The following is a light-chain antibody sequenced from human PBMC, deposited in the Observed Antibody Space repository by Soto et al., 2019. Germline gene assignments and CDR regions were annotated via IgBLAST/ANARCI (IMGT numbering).Light chain of an antibody. CDR2: DAS. CDR1: QDISNY. J-gene: IGKJ2*02. CDR3: QQYDNLLRT. Sequence: DLQMTQSPSSLSASVGDRVTITCQASQDISNYLNWYQQKPGKAPKLLIYDASNLETGVPSRFSGTGSGTDFTFTISSLPPEDIATYYCQQYDNLLRTFGQGTKLEI. V-gene: IGKV1-33*01.